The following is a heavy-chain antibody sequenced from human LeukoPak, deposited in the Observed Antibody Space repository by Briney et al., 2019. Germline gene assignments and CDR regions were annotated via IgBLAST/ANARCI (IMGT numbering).Heavy chain of an antibody. CDR3: ETYARAGSGYFDY. J-gene: IGHJ4*02. CDR1: GFTFSSYA. CDR2: ISYDGSNK. V-gene: IGHV3-30*04. D-gene: IGHD2-15*01. Sequence: GGSLRLSCAASGFTFSSYAMHWVRQAPGKGLEWVAVISYDGSNKYYADSVKGRFTISRDNSKNTLYLQMNNLRAEDTALYYCETYARAGSGYFDYWGQGTLVTVSS.